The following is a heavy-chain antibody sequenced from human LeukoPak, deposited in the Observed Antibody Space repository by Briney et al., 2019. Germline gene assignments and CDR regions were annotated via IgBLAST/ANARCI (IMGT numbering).Heavy chain of an antibody. CDR3: AKDLYSGYDFGYDY. CDR2: ISGSGGST. J-gene: IGHJ4*02. V-gene: IGHV3-23*01. Sequence: GGSLRLSCAASGFTFSSYAMSWVRQAPGKGLEWVSAISGSGGSTYYADSVRGRFTISRDNSKNTLYLQMNSLRAEDTAVYYCAKDLYSGYDFGYDYWGQGTLITASS. CDR1: GFTFSSYA. D-gene: IGHD5-12*01.